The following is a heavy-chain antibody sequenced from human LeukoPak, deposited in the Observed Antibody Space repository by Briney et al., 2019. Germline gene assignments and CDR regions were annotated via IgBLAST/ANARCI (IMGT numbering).Heavy chain of an antibody. CDR3: ARATALVDY. CDR1: GFTFSSYA. J-gene: IGHJ4*02. D-gene: IGHD5-18*01. CDR2: ISYDGSNK. Sequence: GGSLRLSCAASGFTFSSYAMHWVRQAPGKGLEWVAVISYDGSNKYYADSVKGRFTIFRDNSKNTLYLQMNSLRAEDTAVYYCARATALVDYWGQGTLVTVSS. V-gene: IGHV3-30*04.